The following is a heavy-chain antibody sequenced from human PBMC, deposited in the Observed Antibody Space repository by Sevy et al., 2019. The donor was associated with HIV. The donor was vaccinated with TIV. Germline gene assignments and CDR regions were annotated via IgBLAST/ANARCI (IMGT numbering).Heavy chain of an antibody. CDR3: AREGCSKPHDY. D-gene: IGHD3-10*02. J-gene: IGHJ4*02. Sequence: GGSLRLSCAASGFTFSSYAMSWVRQAPGKGLEWVSTFSFGCGKINYADSVKGRFTISRDNSKNTLYLQMPSLRAEETAVYYGAREGCSKPHDYWGQGTLVTVSS. V-gene: IGHV3-23*01. CDR2: FSFGCGKI. CDR1: GFTFSSYA.